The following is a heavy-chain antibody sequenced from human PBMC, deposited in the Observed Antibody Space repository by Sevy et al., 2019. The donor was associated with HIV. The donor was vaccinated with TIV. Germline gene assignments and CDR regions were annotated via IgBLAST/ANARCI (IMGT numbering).Heavy chain of an antibody. D-gene: IGHD3-9*01. V-gene: IGHV3-7*03. CDR1: GFDFNNHW. CDR2: IKHDGSET. Sequence: GGSLRLSCAASGFDFNNHWMSWVRQAPEKGLEWVANIKHDGSETYYVDSLEGRSTISRDNAKNSLSLQINDLRAEDTAMYYCARLPTGLQSFNYLLSTYFDSWGQGTLVTVSS. CDR3: ARLPTGLQSFNYLLSTYFDS. J-gene: IGHJ4*02.